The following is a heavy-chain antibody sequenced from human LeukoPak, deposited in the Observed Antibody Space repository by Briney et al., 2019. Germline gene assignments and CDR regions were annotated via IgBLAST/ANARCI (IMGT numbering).Heavy chain of an antibody. J-gene: IGHJ6*03. Sequence: SETLSLTCTVSGGSVSTYYWSWIRQPPGKGLEWIGYIYYTGSTNYNPSLKSRVTMSLDTSRNQFSLRLTSVTAADTAVYYCAREGGYDGFYYYMDVWGKGTTVTISS. V-gene: IGHV4-59*02. CDR2: IYYTGST. CDR1: GGSVSTYY. D-gene: IGHD5-12*01. CDR3: AREGGYDGFYYYMDV.